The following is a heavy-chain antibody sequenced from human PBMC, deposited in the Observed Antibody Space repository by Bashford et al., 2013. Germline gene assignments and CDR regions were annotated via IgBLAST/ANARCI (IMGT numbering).Heavy chain of an antibody. CDR1: GGSFSGYY. Sequence: SSETLSLTCAVYGGSFSGYYWSWIRQPPGKGLEWIGEINHSGSTNYNPSLKSRVTISVDTSKNQFSLKLSSVTAADTAVYYCAKQTRVVPAAAFMDVWGKGPRSPSPQ. J-gene: IGHJ6*04. CDR2: INHSGST. CDR3: AKQTRVVPAAAFMDV. D-gene: IGHD2-2*01. V-gene: IGHV4-34*01.